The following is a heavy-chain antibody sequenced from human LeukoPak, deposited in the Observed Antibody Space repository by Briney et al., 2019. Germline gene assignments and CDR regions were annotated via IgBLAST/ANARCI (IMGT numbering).Heavy chain of an antibody. D-gene: IGHD4-11*01. CDR1: GGSISSSSYY. V-gene: IGHV4-39*07. Sequence: SETLSLTCTVSGGSISSSSYYWGWIRQPPGKGLEWIGSIYYSGSTYYNPSLKSRVTISVDTSKNQFSLKLSSVTAADTAVYYCARSEINDYSRYWGQGILVVVSS. CDR3: ARSEINDYSRY. CDR2: IYYSGST. J-gene: IGHJ4*02.